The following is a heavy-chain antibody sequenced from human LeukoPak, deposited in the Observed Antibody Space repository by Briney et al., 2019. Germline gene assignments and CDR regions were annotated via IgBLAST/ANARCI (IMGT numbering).Heavy chain of an antibody. CDR1: GFTFSSYA. CDR3: AKGSSSGWYDFDY. CDR2: ISGSGGST. D-gene: IGHD6-19*01. J-gene: IGHJ4*02. V-gene: IGHV3-23*01. Sequence: GGSLRLSCAASGFTFSSYAMSWVRQAPGEGLEWVSAISGSGGSTYYADSVKGQFTISRDNSKNTLYLQMNSLRAEDTAVYYCAKGSSSGWYDFDYWGQGTLVTVSS.